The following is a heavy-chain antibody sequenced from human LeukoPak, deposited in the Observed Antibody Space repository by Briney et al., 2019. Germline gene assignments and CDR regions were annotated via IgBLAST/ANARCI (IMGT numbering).Heavy chain of an antibody. J-gene: IGHJ5*02. CDR2: IFYSGNT. V-gene: IGHV4-30-4*01. Sequence: SETLSLTCTVSGGSISCGDYYWSWIRQPPGKGLKWIGYIFYSGNTYYNPSLKSRVPISVDTSKNRFSLKLSSVTAADTAVYYCARAFVVVVVAAIRLRPIEGNWFDPWGQGTLVTVSS. CDR3: ARAFVVVVVAAIRLRPIEGNWFDP. D-gene: IGHD2-15*01. CDR1: GGSISCGDYY.